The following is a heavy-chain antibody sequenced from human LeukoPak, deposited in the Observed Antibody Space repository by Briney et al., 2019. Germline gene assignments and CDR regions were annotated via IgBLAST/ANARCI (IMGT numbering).Heavy chain of an antibody. Sequence: LSLTCTVSGGSISSGGYYWSWIRQHPGKGLEWIGYIYYSGSTYYNPSLKSRVTISVDTSKYQFSLKLSSVTAADTAVYYCARGGSYDFWSGYYYDYWGQGTLVTVSS. V-gene: IGHV4-31*03. D-gene: IGHD3-3*01. CDR2: IYYSGST. J-gene: IGHJ4*02. CDR1: GGSISSGGYY. CDR3: ARGGSYDFWSGYYYDY.